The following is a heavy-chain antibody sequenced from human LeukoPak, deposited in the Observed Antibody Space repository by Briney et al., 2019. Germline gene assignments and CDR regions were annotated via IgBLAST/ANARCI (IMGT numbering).Heavy chain of an antibody. CDR3: GRVGDVRRSCGFHVGGYGGRRVGRDL. J-gene: IGHJ5*02. Sequence: PSETLSLTSAVYGGSFSGYYWSWIRHPPGKGLKWIGEINHSGSTNYNPSLKSRATISVATSKNQYSLKLSSVSAADTVEYYCGRVGDVRRSCGFHVGGYGGRRVGRDLWGQGTLVTVSS. CDR1: GGSFSGYY. D-gene: IGHD3-10*02. V-gene: IGHV4-34*01. CDR2: INHSGST.